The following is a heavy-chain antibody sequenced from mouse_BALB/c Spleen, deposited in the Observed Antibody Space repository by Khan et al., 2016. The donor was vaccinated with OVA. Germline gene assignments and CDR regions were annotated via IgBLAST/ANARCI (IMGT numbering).Heavy chain of an antibody. Sequence: EVQLQESGPGLVKPSQSLSLTCTVTGYSITSDYAWNWIRQFPGNKLEWMGYISYSGRTSYNPSLKSRISLTRDTSKNQFFLQLNSVTTEDTATYYCARSVTITTVVATDFDYWGQGITLTVSS. V-gene: IGHV3-2*02. CDR2: ISYSGRT. CDR3: ARSVTITTVVATDFDY. D-gene: IGHD1-1*01. J-gene: IGHJ2*01. CDR1: GYSITSDYA.